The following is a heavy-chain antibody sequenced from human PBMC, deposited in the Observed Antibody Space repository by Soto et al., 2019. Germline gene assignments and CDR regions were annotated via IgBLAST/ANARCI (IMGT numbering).Heavy chain of an antibody. J-gene: IGHJ6*02. CDR3: AAYYYGSGSYYKEDYYYGMDV. CDR2: ISSSSSYI. Sequence: GGSLRLSCAASGFTFSSYSMNWVRQAPGKGLEWVSSISSSSSYIYYADSVKGRFTISRDNAKNSLYLQMNSLRAEDTAVYYCAAYYYGSGSYYKEDYYYGMDVWGQGTTVTVSS. CDR1: GFTFSSYS. V-gene: IGHV3-21*01. D-gene: IGHD3-10*01.